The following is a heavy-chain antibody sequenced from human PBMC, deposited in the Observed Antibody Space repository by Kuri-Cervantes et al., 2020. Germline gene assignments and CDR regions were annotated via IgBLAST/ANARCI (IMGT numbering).Heavy chain of an antibody. CDR1: GFTFSSYN. CDR3: ASITGWYAY. Sequence: GESLKISCAASGFTFSSYNMNWVRQAPGKGLEWVSAISSSRSYIYHADSVKGRFTLSRDNAKNSLYLQMNSLRAEDTAVYYCASITGWYAYWGQGTLVTVSS. D-gene: IGHD6-19*01. V-gene: IGHV3-21*01. CDR2: ISSSRSYI. J-gene: IGHJ4*02.